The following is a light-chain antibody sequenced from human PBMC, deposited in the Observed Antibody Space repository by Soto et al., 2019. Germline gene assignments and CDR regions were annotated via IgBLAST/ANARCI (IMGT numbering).Light chain of an antibody. CDR3: CSYAGSSTFSYV. CDR2: EGS. V-gene: IGLV2-23*03. Sequence: LTQPASVSGSPGQSITISCTGTSSDVGSYNLVSWYQQHPGKAPKLMIYEGSKRPSGVSNRFSGSKSGNTASLTISGLQAEDEADYYCCSYAGSSTFSYVFGTGTKVTVL. CDR1: SSDVGSYNL. J-gene: IGLJ1*01.